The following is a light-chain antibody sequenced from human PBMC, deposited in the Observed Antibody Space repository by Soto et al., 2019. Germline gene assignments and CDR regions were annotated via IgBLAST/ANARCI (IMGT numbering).Light chain of an antibody. CDR1: NNDVGRYNY. Sequence: QSALTQPPSASGSPGQSVTISCTGTNNDVGRYNYVSWYQQYPGKAPKVMISDVSERPSGVPDRFSGSKSGNTASLTVSGLQAEEEADYYCSSYAGSNIWVFGGGTKLTVL. V-gene: IGLV2-8*01. CDR2: DVS. J-gene: IGLJ3*02. CDR3: SSYAGSNIWV.